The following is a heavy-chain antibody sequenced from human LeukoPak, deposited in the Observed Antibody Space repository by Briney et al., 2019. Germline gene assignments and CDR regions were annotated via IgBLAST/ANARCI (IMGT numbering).Heavy chain of an antibody. CDR2: INPNSGDT. J-gene: IGHJ4*02. CDR3: ARITHCSADSCFKNLDH. V-gene: IGHV1-2*04. CDR1: GYIFTDYY. Sequence: GASVKVSCKASGYIFTDYYMHWVRQAPGQGLEWLGWINPNSGDTNYAQKFQGWVTMSRDTSISTVYMELGRLRSDDTAVYYCARITHCSADSCFKNLDHWGQGTLVTVSP. D-gene: IGHD2-15*01.